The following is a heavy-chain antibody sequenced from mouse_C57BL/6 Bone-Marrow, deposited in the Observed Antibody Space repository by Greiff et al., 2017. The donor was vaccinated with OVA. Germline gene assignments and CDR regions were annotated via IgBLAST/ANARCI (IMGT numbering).Heavy chain of an antibody. D-gene: IGHD2-10*02. CDR3: ARGYV. J-gene: IGHJ2*01. CDR1: GYAFSSYW. Sequence: QVHVKQSGAELVKPGASVELSCKASGYAFSSYWLNWVKQRPGKGLEWIGQIYPGDGDTNYNGKFKGQATLTADKSSSTAYRQLSSLSSESTAVDFCARGYVWGQGTTLTVSS. V-gene: IGHV1-80*01. CDR2: IYPGDGDT.